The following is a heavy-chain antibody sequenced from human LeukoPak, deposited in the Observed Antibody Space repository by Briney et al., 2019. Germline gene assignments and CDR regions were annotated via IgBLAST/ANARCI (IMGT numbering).Heavy chain of an antibody. CDR1: GGSFSGYY. CDR3: ARCDYYDSSGYYYNNWFDP. D-gene: IGHD3-22*01. J-gene: IGHJ5*02. Sequence: SETLSLTCAVYGGSFSGYYWSWIRQPAGKGLEWIGRIYTSGSTNYNPSLKSRVTMSVDTSKNQFSLKLSSVTAADTAVYYCARCDYYDSSGYYYNNWFDPWGQGTLVTVSS. V-gene: IGHV4-59*10. CDR2: IYTSGST.